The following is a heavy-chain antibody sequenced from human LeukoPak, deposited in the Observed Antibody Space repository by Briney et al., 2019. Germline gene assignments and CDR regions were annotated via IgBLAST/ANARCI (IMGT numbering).Heavy chain of an antibody. Sequence: SVKVSCKASGGTFSSYAISWVRQAPGQGLEWMGGIIPIFGTANYAQKFQGRVTITTDESTSTAYMELSSLRSEDTAVYYCASLGTGNYYYYYMDVWGKGTTVTVSS. CDR2: IIPIFGTA. D-gene: IGHD7-27*01. CDR3: ASLGTGNYYYYYMDV. CDR1: GGTFSSYA. V-gene: IGHV1-69*05. J-gene: IGHJ6*03.